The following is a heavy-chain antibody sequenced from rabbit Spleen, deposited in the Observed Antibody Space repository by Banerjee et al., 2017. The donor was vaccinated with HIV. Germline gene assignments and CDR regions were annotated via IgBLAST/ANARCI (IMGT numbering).Heavy chain of an antibody. D-gene: IGHD1-1*01. J-gene: IGHJ6*01. CDR2: IDPVFGIT. CDR1: GFTLSSYY. Sequence: QSVEESAGGLVQPGGSLKLSCKASGFTLSSYYMNWVRQAPGKGLEWIGYIDPVFGITYYANWVNGRFSISRENAQNTVFLQMTSLTAADTATYFCARDSSSSFSSYGMDLWGPGTLVTVS. V-gene: IGHV1S7*01. CDR3: ARDSSSSFSSYGMDL.